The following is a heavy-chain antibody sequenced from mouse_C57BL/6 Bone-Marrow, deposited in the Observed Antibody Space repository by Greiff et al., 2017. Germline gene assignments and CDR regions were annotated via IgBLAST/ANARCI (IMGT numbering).Heavy chain of an antibody. D-gene: IGHD2-4*01. CDR1: GYTFTSYG. CDR3: AREGGDYDGVYFDY. V-gene: IGHV1-81*01. Sequence: QVQLQQSGAELARPGASVKLSCKASGYTFTSYGISWVKQRTGQGLEWIGEIYPRSGNTYYNEKLKGKATLTADKSSSTAYMELRSLTSEDSAVYFCAREGGDYDGVYFDYWGQGTTLTVSS. CDR2: IYPRSGNT. J-gene: IGHJ2*01.